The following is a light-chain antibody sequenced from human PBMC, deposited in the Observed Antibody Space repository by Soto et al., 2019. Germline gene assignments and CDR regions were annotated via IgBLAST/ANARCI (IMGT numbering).Light chain of an antibody. CDR3: QQSET. V-gene: IGKV1-39*01. Sequence: DFQMTQSPSSLSASVGDRVTITCRASQAIHSYLNWYQQKPGKAPNLLIFATTTLQSGVPSRFSGSGSGTDFTLTISSLQPEDFATYYCQQSETFGPGTKVDIK. CDR1: QAIHSY. J-gene: IGKJ3*01. CDR2: ATT.